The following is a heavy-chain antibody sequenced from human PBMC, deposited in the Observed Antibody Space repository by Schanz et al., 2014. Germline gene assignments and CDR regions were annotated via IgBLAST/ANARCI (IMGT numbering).Heavy chain of an antibody. J-gene: IGHJ4*02. V-gene: IGHV1-8*02. CDR3: TKGRTFGR. CDR1: GGTFSSYT. D-gene: IGHD3-16*01. Sequence: QVQLVQSGAEVMKPGSSVKVSCKASGGTFSSYTINWVRQAPGQGLEWMGWMNSKTGNTGYAQRIQGRVPMTRNTSITTAYLELSSLRSGDTAVYYCTKGRTFGRWGQGTLVTVSS. CDR2: MNSKTGNT.